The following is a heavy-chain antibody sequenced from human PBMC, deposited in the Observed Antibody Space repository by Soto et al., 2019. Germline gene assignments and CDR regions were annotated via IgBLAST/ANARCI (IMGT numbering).Heavy chain of an antibody. J-gene: IGHJ4*02. CDR1: GLAFSSYG. V-gene: IGHV3-30*18. Sequence: SLRLSCVVSGLAFSSYGMYWVRQAPGKGLEWLSFISYDGSNENYADSVKGRFTISRDNSRDTFFLQLNNLRIEDTAVYYCAKGPYSSGRYGFDHWGQGTQVTVSS. CDR3: AKGPYSSGRYGFDH. CDR2: ISYDGSNE. D-gene: IGHD6-19*01.